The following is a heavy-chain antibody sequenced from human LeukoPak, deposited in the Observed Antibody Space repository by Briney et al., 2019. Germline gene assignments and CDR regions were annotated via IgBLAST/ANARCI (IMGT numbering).Heavy chain of an antibody. CDR1: GGSFSGYY. D-gene: IGHD2-8*01. V-gene: IGHV4-34*01. CDR2: INDSGST. CDR3: GRVILYPGWFDP. J-gene: IGHJ5*02. Sequence: SETLSLTCAVYGGSFSGYYWSWIRQPPGKGLEWIGEINDSGSTNYNPSLKSRVTISVDTSKNQFSLKLSSVTAADTAVYSCGRVILYPGWFDPWGQGTLVTVSS.